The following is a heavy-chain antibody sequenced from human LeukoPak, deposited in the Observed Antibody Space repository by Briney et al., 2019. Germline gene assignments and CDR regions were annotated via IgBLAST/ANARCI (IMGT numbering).Heavy chain of an antibody. D-gene: IGHD4-17*01. CDR3: ARDTDTVTTILDY. CDR2: IKTDGSVK. J-gene: IGHJ4*02. CDR1: GFTFSSYW. Sequence: PGGSLRLSCEASGFTFSSYWMSWVRQAPGKGLEWVANIKTDGSVKYYVDSVKGRFTISRDNAKNTLYLQMNSLRAEDTAVYYCARDTDTVTTILDYWGQGTLVTVSS. V-gene: IGHV3-7*01.